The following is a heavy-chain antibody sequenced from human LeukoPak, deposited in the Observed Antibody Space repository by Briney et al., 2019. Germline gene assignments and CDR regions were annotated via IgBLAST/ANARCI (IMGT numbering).Heavy chain of an antibody. CDR3: AKDGWVRSYYYYYYMDV. Sequence: GGSLRLSCAPPEFTLDDYAMHWFRKPPGKGRGGFSLFSWDGGSTYYADSVKGRFTISRDNSKNSLYLQMNSLRAEDTALYYCAKDGWVRSYYYYYYMDVWGKGTTVTVSS. CDR2: FSWDGGST. D-gene: IGHD3-10*01. J-gene: IGHJ6*03. CDR1: EFTLDDYA. V-gene: IGHV3-43D*03.